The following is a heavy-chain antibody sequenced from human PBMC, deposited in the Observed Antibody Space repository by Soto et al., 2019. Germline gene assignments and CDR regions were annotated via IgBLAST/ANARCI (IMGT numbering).Heavy chain of an antibody. J-gene: IGHJ5*02. CDR3: VKAGYCSSTSCPIKYNWFDL. D-gene: IGHD2-2*01. CDR2: ISSSSSYI. V-gene: IGHV3-21*01. CDR1: GFTFSSYS. Sequence: GGSLRLSCAASGFTFSSYSMNWVRQAPGKGLEWVSSISSSSSYIYYADSVKGRFTISRDNAKNSLYLQMNSLRAEDTAVYYCVKAGYCSSTSCPIKYNWFDLWGQGTLVTVSS.